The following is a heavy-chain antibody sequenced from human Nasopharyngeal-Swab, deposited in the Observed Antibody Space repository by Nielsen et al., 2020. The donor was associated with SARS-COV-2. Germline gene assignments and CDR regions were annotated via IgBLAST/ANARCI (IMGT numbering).Heavy chain of an antibody. V-gene: IGHV3-21*01. CDR3: ARASRGTSTRTFDY. J-gene: IGHJ4*02. CDR1: GFTLSSYS. CDR2: ISSSSSYI. Sequence: GGSLRLSCAASGFTLSSYSMNWVRPAPGKGLEWVSSISSSSSYIYYADSVKGRFTISRDNAKNSLYLQMNSLRAEDTAVYYCARASRGTSTRTFDYWGQGTLVTVSS. D-gene: IGHD1-1*01.